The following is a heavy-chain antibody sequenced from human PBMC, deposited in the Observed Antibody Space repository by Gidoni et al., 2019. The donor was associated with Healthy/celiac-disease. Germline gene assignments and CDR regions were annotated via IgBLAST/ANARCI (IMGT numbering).Heavy chain of an antibody. Sequence: QVQLVASGGGLVKPGGSLRLSCAASGFTFSDYYMSWIRQAPGKGLEWVSYISSSGSTIYYADSVKGRFTISRDNAKNSLYLQMNSLRAEDTAVYYCARASVLLWFGVATGGYFDYWGQGTLVTVSS. J-gene: IGHJ4*02. CDR2: ISSSGSTI. V-gene: IGHV3-11*01. CDR3: ARASVLLWFGVATGGYFDY. CDR1: GFTFSDYY. D-gene: IGHD3-10*01.